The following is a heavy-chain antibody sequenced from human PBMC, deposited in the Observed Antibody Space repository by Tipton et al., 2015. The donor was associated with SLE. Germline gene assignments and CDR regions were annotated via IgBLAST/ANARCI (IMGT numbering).Heavy chain of an antibody. CDR1: GGSFSGYY. CDR2: INHSGST. CDR3: ARDGGVNDY. V-gene: IGHV4-34*01. D-gene: IGHD2-8*01. Sequence: GLVKPSETLSLTCAVYGGSFSGYYWSWIRQPPGKGLEWIGEINHSGSTNYNPSLKSRVTISVDTSKNQFSLKLSSVTAADTAAYYCARDGGVNDYWGQGTMSTGSA. J-gene: IGHJ4*02.